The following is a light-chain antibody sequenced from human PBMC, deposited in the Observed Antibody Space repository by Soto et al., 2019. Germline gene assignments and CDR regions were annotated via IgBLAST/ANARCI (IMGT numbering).Light chain of an antibody. J-gene: IGKJ1*01. Sequence: DIQMTQSPSTLSASVGDRVTITCRASQSISGWLAWFQQKPGKAPKLLISKASSLESGVPSRFSGSGSGTEFTLTSSSLQPDDFATYYCQQYNPYSPWTFGQGTKVEIK. CDR1: QSISGW. CDR3: QQYNPYSPWT. V-gene: IGKV1-5*03. CDR2: KAS.